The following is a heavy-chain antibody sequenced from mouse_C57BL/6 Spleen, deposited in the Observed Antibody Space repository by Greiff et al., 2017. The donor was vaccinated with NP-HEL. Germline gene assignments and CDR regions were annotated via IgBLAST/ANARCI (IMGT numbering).Heavy chain of an antibody. V-gene: IGHV5-17*01. CDR3: ARGYYGRAYAMDY. D-gene: IGHD1-1*01. Sequence: EVQGVESGGGLVKPGGSLKLSCAASGFTFSDYGMHWVRQAPEKGLEWVAYISSGSSTIYYADTVKGRFTISRDNAKNTLFLQMTSLRSEDTAMYYCARGYYGRAYAMDYWGQGTSVTVSS. CDR2: ISSGSSTI. J-gene: IGHJ4*01. CDR1: GFTFSDYG.